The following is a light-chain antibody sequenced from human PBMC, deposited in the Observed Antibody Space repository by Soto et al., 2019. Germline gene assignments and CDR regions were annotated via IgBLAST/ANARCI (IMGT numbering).Light chain of an antibody. V-gene: IGLV1-40*01. CDR2: GNS. J-gene: IGLJ1*01. CDR3: QSYDSSLIYV. CDR1: SSNIGAGYD. Sequence: QSVLTQPPSVSGARGQRVTISCTGSSSNIGAGYDVHWFQLLPGTAPKLLIYGNSNRPSGVPDRFSGSKSGTSASLAITGLQAEDEADYYCQSYDSSLIYVFGTGTKLTVL.